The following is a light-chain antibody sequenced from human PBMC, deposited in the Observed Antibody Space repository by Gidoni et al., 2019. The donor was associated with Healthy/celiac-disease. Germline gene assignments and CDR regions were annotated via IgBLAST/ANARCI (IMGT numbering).Light chain of an antibody. CDR3: QSYDSTTVV. V-gene: IGLV6-57*01. J-gene: IGLJ2*01. CDR1: SGSIDNNY. Sequence: NFMLSQPHSVSESPGKTVTISCTRSSGSIDNNYVQWYQQRPGISPTTVIYEDNQRPAGVPDRFSGSIDSSANSAPLPISGLKTEDEADYYCQSYDSTTVVFGGGTKLTVL. CDR2: EDN.